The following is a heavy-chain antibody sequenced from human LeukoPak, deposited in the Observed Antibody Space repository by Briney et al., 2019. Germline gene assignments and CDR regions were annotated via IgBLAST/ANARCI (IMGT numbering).Heavy chain of an antibody. CDR1: GGTFTSYG. Sequence: ASVKVSCKASGGTFTSYGISWVRQAPGQGLEWMGWISAYNGNTNYAQKFQGRVTVTRDTSTSTVHMELSGLRSEDTAVYYCARDQEGFDYWGQGTLVTVSS. CDR3: ARDQEGFDY. J-gene: IGHJ4*02. CDR2: ISAYNGNT. V-gene: IGHV1-18*01.